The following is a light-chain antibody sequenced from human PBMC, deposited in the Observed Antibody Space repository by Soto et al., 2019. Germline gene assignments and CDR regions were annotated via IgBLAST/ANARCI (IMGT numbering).Light chain of an antibody. Sequence: QSVLTQPASVSGSPGQSITISCTGTNSDIGNYNIVSWYQQHPAEAPKLIIYEVTKRPSGVSNRFSGSTSSNTSSLTISVRQDEDEGDYHCGSYEGSDVFVFGTGTKVTVL. CDR3: GSYEGSDVFV. CDR2: EVT. V-gene: IGLV2-23*02. CDR1: NSDIGNYNI. J-gene: IGLJ1*01.